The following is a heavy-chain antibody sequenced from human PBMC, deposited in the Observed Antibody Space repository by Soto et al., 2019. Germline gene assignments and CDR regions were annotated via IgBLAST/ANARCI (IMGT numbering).Heavy chain of an antibody. Sequence: GASVKVSCKASGYTFSTYALHWVRQAPGQGLEWMGWINGGNGHTRYSQKFKDRVTISRDTPASTAYMELSGLRSEDTAVYYCARGKGMEENNYYYGMDVWGQGTTVTVSS. J-gene: IGHJ6*02. CDR2: INGGNGHT. V-gene: IGHV1-3*01. CDR3: ARGKGMEENNYYYGMDV. D-gene: IGHD1-1*01. CDR1: GYTFSTYA.